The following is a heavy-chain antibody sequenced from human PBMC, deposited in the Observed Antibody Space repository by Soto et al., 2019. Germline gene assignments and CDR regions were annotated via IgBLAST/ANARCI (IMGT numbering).Heavy chain of an antibody. V-gene: IGHV1-69*06. CDR3: ARSRVTDYYDRSAFDL. D-gene: IGHD3-22*01. Sequence: QVQLVQSGAEVKKPGSSVKVSCKASGGTFSSYAISWVRQAPGQGLEWMGGIIPIFGTANYAQKFQGRVTITAAKSTSTAYMEMRSLRSEDTAVYDCARSRVTDYYDRSAFDLWGQGTMVTVSS. CDR2: IIPIFGTA. CDR1: GGTFSSYA. J-gene: IGHJ3*01.